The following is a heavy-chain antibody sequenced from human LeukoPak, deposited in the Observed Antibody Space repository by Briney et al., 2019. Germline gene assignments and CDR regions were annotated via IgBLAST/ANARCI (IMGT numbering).Heavy chain of an antibody. CDR1: GFPFSTYC. CDR3: AREIVARPGGFDT. CDR2: IKPDGSEK. V-gene: IGHV3-7*01. Sequence: GSLRLSFAASGFPFSTYCMSWVRPAPGKGLEWVANIKPDGSEKYYVDSVKGRFTISRDNVKKSLYLQMNSLRAEDTAVYYCAREIVARPGGFDTWGQGTMVTVSS. J-gene: IGHJ3*02. D-gene: IGHD6-6*01.